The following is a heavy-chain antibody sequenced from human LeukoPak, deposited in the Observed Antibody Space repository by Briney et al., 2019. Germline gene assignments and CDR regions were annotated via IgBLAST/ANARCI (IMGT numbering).Heavy chain of an antibody. J-gene: IGHJ3*02. V-gene: IGHV4-59*08. CDR1: GVSISSYF. CDR2: NSGSN. CDR3: ARGRGYGGNYLRSFDI. Sequence: SETLSRTCTVSGVSISSYFWSWIRQPPGKELMWMGYNSGSNNYNPSLKSRVTILLDRSKNQFSLKLSAVTAADTAVYYCARGRGYGGNYLRSFDIWGEGTMVTVPS. D-gene: IGHD1-26*01.